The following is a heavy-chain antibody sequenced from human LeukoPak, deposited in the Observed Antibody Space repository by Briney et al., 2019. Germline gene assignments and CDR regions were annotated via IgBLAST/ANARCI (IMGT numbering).Heavy chain of an antibody. CDR2: ISWDSGSI. CDR1: GFTFADYA. D-gene: IGHD2-2*01. V-gene: IGHV3-9*01. J-gene: IGHJ4*02. Sequence: PGRSLRLSCAASGFTFADYAMHWVRQAPGKGLEWVSGISWDSGSIGYADSVKGRFTISRDNAKSSLYLQMNSLRAEDTAVYYCARLIGDIVVVPAAIRGRYFDYWGQGTLVTVSS. CDR3: ARLIGDIVVVPAAIRGRYFDY.